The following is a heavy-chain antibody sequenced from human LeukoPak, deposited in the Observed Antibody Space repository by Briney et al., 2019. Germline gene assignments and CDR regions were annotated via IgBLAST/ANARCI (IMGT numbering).Heavy chain of an antibody. CDR1: GYSISSGYY. J-gene: IGHJ5*02. CDR2: IYHSGST. V-gene: IGHV4-38-2*01. D-gene: IGHD6-19*01. Sequence: SETLSLTCAVSGYSISSGYYWGWIRQPPGKGLEWIGSIYHSGSTYYNPSLKSRATISVDTSKNQFSLKLSSVTAADTAVYYCARHIAVAGSRWFAPSGQGTLVTVST. CDR3: ARHIAVAGSRWFAP.